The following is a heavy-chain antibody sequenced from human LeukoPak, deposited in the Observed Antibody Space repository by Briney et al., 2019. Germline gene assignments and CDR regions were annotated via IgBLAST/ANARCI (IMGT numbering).Heavy chain of an antibody. Sequence: PGGSLRLSCAASGFTFDDYSMHWVRQAPGKSLEWVSLISWNGIVTYYGDSVKGRFTISRDNSKNSLYLQMNSLRTEDTALYYCAKERGSSGYFDYWGQGTLVTVSS. CDR2: ISWNGIVT. J-gene: IGHJ4*02. V-gene: IGHV3-43*01. CDR1: GFTFDDYS. CDR3: AKERGSSGYFDY. D-gene: IGHD6-6*01.